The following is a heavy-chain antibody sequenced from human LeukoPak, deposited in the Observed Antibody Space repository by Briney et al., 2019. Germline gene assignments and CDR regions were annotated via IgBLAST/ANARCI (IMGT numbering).Heavy chain of an antibody. D-gene: IGHD7-27*01. V-gene: IGHV3-7*01. J-gene: IGHJ4*02. CDR2: IKQDGSEK. Sequence: GGSLRLSCAASGFTFSGYWMSWVRQAPGKGLEWVANIKQDGSEKYYVDSVKGRFTISRDNAKNSLYLQMNSLRAEDTAVYYCARGSLTGDDDYWGQGTLVTVSS. CDR3: ARGSLTGDDDY. CDR1: GFTFSGYW.